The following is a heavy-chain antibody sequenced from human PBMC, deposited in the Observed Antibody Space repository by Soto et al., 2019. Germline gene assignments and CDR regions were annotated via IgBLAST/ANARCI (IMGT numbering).Heavy chain of an antibody. CDR3: AREIATTGEYYFNS. CDR1: GFTFRSYW. J-gene: IGHJ4*02. D-gene: IGHD6-13*01. CDR2: INRDGSST. V-gene: IGHV3-74*01. Sequence: GSLRLSCAASGFTFRSYWMDWVRQAPEKGLVWGSRINRDGSSTTYADSVKGRDTISRDTAKNTLYFQMNSLRAEDTAVYYCAREIATTGEYYFNSWGLETLVTVSS.